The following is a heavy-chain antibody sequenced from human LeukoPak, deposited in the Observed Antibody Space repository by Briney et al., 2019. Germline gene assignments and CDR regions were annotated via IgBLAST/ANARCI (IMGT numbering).Heavy chain of an antibody. CDR3: ARGPRSDP. CDR2: VHPNSGNT. V-gene: IGHV1-8*01. Sequence: VASVKVSCKTSGYPFTTWEINWVRQAAGQGLEWMGWVHPNSGNTAYAQKFQGRVTMTRDTSISTAYMELSGLRFDDTAVYFCARGPRSDPWGQGTLVTVSS. J-gene: IGHJ5*02. CDR1: GYPFTTWE.